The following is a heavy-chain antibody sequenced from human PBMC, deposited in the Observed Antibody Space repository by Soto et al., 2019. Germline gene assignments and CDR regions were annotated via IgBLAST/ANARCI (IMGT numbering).Heavy chain of an antibody. J-gene: IGHJ6*02. CDR1: GVSISYHY. V-gene: IGHV4-59*11. D-gene: IGHD2-2*01. CDR3: ASLPASQYYHGADV. CDR2: VYYTGIT. Sequence: SETLSLTCSVSGVSISYHYWNWIRQPPGKGLEWIGHVYYTGITSYNRSLNSRVTISVDMSKNHISLKLGSVTASDTAVYYCASLPASQYYHGADVWGQGIRVTVSS.